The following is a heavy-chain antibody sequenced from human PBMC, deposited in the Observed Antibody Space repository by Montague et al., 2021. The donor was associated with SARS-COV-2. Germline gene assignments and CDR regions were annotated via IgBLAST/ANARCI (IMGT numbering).Heavy chain of an antibody. CDR3: ARHSMVRASKPPGSTYYYYNGMDV. J-gene: IGHJ6*02. Sequence: STYYNPSLKSRVTISVDTSKNQFSLKLSSVTAADTAVSYCARHSMVRASKPPGSTYYYYNGMDVCGQGTTVTVSS. D-gene: IGHD3-10*01. V-gene: IGHV4-30-2*05. CDR2: ST.